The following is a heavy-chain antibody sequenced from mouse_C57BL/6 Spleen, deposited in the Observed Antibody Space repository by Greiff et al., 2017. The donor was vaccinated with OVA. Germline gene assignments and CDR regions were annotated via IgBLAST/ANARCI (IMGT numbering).Heavy chain of an antibody. CDR3: ARWGYDVAWFAY. J-gene: IGHJ3*01. D-gene: IGHD2-2*01. CDR1: GYTFTSYW. V-gene: IGHV1-61*01. Sequence: VKLQQPGAELVRPGSSVKLSCKASGYTFTSYWMDWVKQRPGQGLAWIGNIYPSDSETHYNQKFKDKATLTVDKSSSTAYMQLSSLTSEDSAVYYCARWGYDVAWFAYWGQGTLVTVSA. CDR2: IYPSDSET.